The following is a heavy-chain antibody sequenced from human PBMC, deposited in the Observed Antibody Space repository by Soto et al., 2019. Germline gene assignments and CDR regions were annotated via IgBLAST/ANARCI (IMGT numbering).Heavy chain of an antibody. V-gene: IGHV3-7*01. CDR1: GFTFSNYW. J-gene: IGHJ4*02. CDR3: SRDVVVGAKALNY. Sequence: GALRLSCAASGFTFSNYWMTWVRQAPGKGLEWVANIKEDGSEKHYVDSVKGRFTISRDNAKNSLYLQMNSLRVEDTAVYFCSRDVVVGAKALNYWGQGALVTVSS. CDR2: IKEDGSEK. D-gene: IGHD2-15*01.